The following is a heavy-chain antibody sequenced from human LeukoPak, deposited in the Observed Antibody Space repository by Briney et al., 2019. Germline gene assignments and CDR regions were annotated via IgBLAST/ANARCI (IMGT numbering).Heavy chain of an antibody. J-gene: IGHJ6*03. D-gene: IGHD5-12*01. CDR2: MNPNSGNT. CDR1: GYTFTSYD. Sequence: ASVKVSCKASGYTFTSYDINWVRQATGQGLEWMGWMNPNSGNTGYAQKFQGRVTMTRNTSISTAYMELSSLRSEDTAVYYCARGPPIKYSGYDWDFYYYYMDVWGKGTTVTISS. V-gene: IGHV1-8*01. CDR3: ARGPPIKYSGYDWDFYYYYMDV.